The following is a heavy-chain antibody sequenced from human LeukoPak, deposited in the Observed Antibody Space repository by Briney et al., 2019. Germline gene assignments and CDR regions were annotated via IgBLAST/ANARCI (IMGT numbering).Heavy chain of an antibody. V-gene: IGHV3-30-3*01. CDR2: ISYDGSNK. D-gene: IGHD1-26*01. J-gene: IGHJ4*02. CDR3: ARDLKVGATTTGYY. CDR1: GFTFSSYA. Sequence: GRSLRLSCAASGFTFSSYAMHWVRQAPGKGLEWVAVISYDGSNKYYADSVKGRFTISRDNSKNTLYLQMNSLRAEDTAVCYCARDLKVGATTTGYYWGQGTLVTVSS.